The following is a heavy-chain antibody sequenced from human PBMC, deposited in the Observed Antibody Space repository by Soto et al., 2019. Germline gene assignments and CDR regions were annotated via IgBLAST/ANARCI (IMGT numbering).Heavy chain of an antibody. D-gene: IGHD1-1*01. CDR2: ISSSSSTI. CDR3: AREDNWNDLNFDY. J-gene: IGHJ4*02. V-gene: IGHV3-48*02. Sequence: PVGSLRLSCAASGFTFSSYSMNWVRQAPGKGLEWVSYISSSSSTIYYADSVKGRFTISRDNAKNSLYLQMNSLRDEDTAVYYCAREDNWNDLNFDYWGQGTLVTVSS. CDR1: GFTFSSYS.